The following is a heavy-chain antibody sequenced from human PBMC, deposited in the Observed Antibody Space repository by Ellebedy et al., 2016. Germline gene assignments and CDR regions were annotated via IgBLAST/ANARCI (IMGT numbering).Heavy chain of an antibody. V-gene: IGHV3-66*01. D-gene: IGHD6-19*01. Sequence: GGSLRLSXAASGFTVSSNYMSWVRQAPGKGLEWVSVIYSGGSTYYADSVKGRFTISRDNSKNTLYLQMNSLRAEDTAVYYCARDPTLRRIAVAGAYFQHWGQGTLVTVSS. CDR3: ARDPTLRRIAVAGAYFQH. CDR1: GFTVSSNY. CDR2: IYSGGST. J-gene: IGHJ1*01.